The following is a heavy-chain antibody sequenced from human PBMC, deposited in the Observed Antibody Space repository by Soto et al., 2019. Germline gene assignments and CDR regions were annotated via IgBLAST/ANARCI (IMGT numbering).Heavy chain of an antibody. CDR3: ARGGDCSSTSCYTPNYYYGLDV. V-gene: IGHV1-18*04. CDR1: GYTFTSYG. Sequence: ASVKVSCKASGYTFTSYGISWVRQAPGQGLELMGWVSPYNGNKKYAESLQGRVAMTAVTSTSTVYMELRSLRSDDTAVYYCARGGDCSSTSCYTPNYYYGLDVWGQGTTVTVSS. J-gene: IGHJ6*02. CDR2: VSPYNGNK. D-gene: IGHD2-2*02.